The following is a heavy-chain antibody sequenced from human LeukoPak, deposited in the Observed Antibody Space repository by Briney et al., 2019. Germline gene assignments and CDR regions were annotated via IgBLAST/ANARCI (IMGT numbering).Heavy chain of an antibody. Sequence: PGESLRLSCAASGFTFGSYYINWVRQAPGKGLEWVSSSSDFGSNHHADSVKGRFTISRHNSKNTLYLQMNSLRAEDTAVYYCAREGARGGKGFDYWGQGTLVTVSS. V-gene: IGHV3-53*04. D-gene: IGHD4-23*01. J-gene: IGHJ4*02. CDR1: GFTFGSYY. CDR2: SSDFGSN. CDR3: AREGARGGKGFDY.